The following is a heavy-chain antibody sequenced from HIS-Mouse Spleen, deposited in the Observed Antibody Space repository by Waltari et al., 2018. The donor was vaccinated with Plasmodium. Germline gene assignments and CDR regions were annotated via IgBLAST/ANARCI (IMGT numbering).Heavy chain of an antibody. V-gene: IGHV4-39*01. CDR2: IYYSGST. Sequence: QLQLQESGPGLAKPSETLSLTGTVSGGPISSSGYYWGWIRQPPGKGREWIGSIYYSGSTYYNPSLKSRVTISVDTSKNQFSLKLSSVTAADTAVYYCARRGGSYYYFDYWGQGTLVTVSS. J-gene: IGHJ4*02. CDR3: ARRGGSYYYFDY. D-gene: IGHD1-26*01. CDR1: GGPISSSGYY.